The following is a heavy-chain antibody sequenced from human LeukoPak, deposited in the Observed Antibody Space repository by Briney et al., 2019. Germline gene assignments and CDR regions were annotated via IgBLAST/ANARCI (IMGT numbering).Heavy chain of an antibody. CDR2: ISSSGSTI. D-gene: IGHD4-17*01. CDR1: GFTFSDYY. J-gene: IGHJ4*02. CDR3: ARDFLGNYGDPPHFDY. V-gene: IGHV3-11*01. Sequence: PGGSLRLSCAASGFTFSDYYMSWIRQAPGKGLEWVSYISSSGSTIYYADSVKGRFTISRDNAKNSLYLQMNSLRAKDTAVYYCARDFLGNYGDPPHFDYWGQGTLVTVSS.